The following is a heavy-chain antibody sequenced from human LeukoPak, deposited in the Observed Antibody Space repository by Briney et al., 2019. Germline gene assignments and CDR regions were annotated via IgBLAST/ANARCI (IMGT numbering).Heavy chain of an antibody. Sequence: SETLSLTCTVSGGSISSYYWSWIRQPPGKGLEWIGYIYYSGSTNYNPSLKSRVTISVDTSKNQFSLKLSSVTAADTAVYYCARGGRGYSYRGYFDYWGQGTLVTVSS. CDR3: ARGGRGYSYRGYFDY. CDR2: IYYSGST. J-gene: IGHJ4*02. V-gene: IGHV4-59*12. CDR1: GGSISSYY. D-gene: IGHD5-18*01.